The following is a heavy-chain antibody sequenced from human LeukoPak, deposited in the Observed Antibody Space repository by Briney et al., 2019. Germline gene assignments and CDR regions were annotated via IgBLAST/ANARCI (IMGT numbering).Heavy chain of an antibody. V-gene: IGHV1-8*01. CDR1: GYTFTSYD. J-gene: IGHJ6*02. CDR3: ATVTTVVTPYGVDV. D-gene: IGHD4-23*01. CDR2: MNPNSGNT. Sequence: ASVTVSCKASGYTFTSYDINWVRQAPGQGLEWMGWMNPNSGNTGYAQKFQGRVTMTEDTSTDTAYMELSSLRSEDTAVYYCATVTTVVTPYGVDVWGQGTTVTVSS.